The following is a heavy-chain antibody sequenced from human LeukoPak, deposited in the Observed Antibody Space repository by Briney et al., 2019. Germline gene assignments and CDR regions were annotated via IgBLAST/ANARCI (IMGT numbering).Heavy chain of an antibody. Sequence: PGRSLRLSCAASGFTFSSYGMHWVRQAPGKGLEWVAVIWYDGSNKYYADSVKGRFTISRDNSKNTLYLQMNSLRAEDTAVYYCARPHIAVAGTYHFDYWGQGTLVTVSS. CDR3: ARPHIAVAGTYHFDY. CDR1: GFTFSSYG. D-gene: IGHD6-19*01. J-gene: IGHJ4*02. V-gene: IGHV3-33*01. CDR2: IWYDGSNK.